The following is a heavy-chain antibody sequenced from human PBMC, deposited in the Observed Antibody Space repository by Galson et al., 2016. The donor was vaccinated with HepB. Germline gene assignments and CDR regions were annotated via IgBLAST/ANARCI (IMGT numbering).Heavy chain of an antibody. D-gene: IGHD1-14*01. CDR2: ITRSGDTT. V-gene: IGHV3-23*01. CDR3: AKEGGIHPTGFDS. J-gene: IGHJ5*01. CDR1: GFTFTNYA. Sequence: SLRLSCAASGFTFTNYAMTWVRQAPGKGLEWVSTITRSGDTTYYADSVRGRFTISRDTSKNTLYLQMNSLRAEDTAVYYCAKEGGIHPTGFDSWGPGTLVTVSS.